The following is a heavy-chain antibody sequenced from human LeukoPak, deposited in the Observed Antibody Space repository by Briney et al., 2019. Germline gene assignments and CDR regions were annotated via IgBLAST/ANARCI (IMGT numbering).Heavy chain of an antibody. D-gene: IGHD3-9*01. J-gene: IGHJ4*02. CDR2: INPNSGGT. CDR1: GYTFTGYY. V-gene: IGHV1-2*02. CDR3: ARARSDILTGRPFDY. Sequence: ASVKVSCKASGYTFTGYYMHWVRQAPGQGLEWMGWINPNSGGTNYAQKFQGRVTMTRDTSISTAYMELSRLRSDDTAVYYCARARSDILTGRPFDYWGQGTLVTVSS.